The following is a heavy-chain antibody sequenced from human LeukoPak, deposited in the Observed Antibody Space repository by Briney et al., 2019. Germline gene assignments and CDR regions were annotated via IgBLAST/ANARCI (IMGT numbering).Heavy chain of an antibody. V-gene: IGHV4-39*01. J-gene: IGHJ6*04. CDR1: GGSISSSSYY. Sequence: SQTLSLTCTVSGGSISSSSYYWGWIRQPPGKGLEWIGNIYYSGSTYCNPSLKSRVTISVDTSKNQFSLKLSAVTAADTAVYYCAELGITMIGGVWGKGTTVTISS. CDR3: AELGITMIGGV. CDR2: IYYSGST. D-gene: IGHD3-10*02.